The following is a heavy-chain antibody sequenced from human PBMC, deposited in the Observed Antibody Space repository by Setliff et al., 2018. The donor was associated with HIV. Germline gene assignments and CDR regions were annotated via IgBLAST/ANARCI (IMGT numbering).Heavy chain of an antibody. D-gene: IGHD6-13*01. Sequence: ETLSLTCTVSGGSISSSSHYWGWVRQAPGKGLEWVSAIGGSTGSTYYADSVKGRFTISRDNSKNTLFLQMNSLRPGDTAVYYCARDCRVGWVFTYGMDVWGQGTLVTVSS. V-gene: IGHV3-23*01. CDR3: ARDCRVGWVFTYGMDV. CDR1: GGSISSSSHY. CDR2: IGGSTGST. J-gene: IGHJ6*02.